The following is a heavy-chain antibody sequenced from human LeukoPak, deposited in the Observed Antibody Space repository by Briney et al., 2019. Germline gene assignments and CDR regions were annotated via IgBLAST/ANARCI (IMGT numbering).Heavy chain of an antibody. D-gene: IGHD6-19*01. J-gene: IGHJ4*02. Sequence: GGSLRLSCAASGFTFSSYSMNWVRQAPGKGLVWVSRINSDGSSTSYADSVKGRFTISRDNAKNTLYLQMNSLRAEDTAVYYCARGYSSGWYYFDYWGQGTLVTVSS. V-gene: IGHV3-74*01. CDR3: ARGYSSGWYYFDY. CDR2: INSDGSST. CDR1: GFTFSSYS.